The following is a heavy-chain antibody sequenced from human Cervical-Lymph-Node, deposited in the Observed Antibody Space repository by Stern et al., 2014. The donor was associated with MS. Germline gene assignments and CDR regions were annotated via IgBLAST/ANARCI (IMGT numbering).Heavy chain of an antibody. CDR1: GYSFATSW. V-gene: IGHV5-51*03. D-gene: IGHD5-18*01. CDR3: ARPGDDTAKYGLDV. Sequence: LQLVQSGAEVKKPGESLKISCKGSGYSFATSWIGWVRQMPGNGLEWMGVSDPGDSDTRYSPSFQGRVTISADKSISTAYLHWSSLKASDTAMYYCARPGDDTAKYGLDVWGQGTTVTVSS. CDR2: SDPGDSDT. J-gene: IGHJ6*02.